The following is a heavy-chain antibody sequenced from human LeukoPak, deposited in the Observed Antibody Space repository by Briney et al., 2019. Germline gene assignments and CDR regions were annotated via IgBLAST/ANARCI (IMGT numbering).Heavy chain of an antibody. J-gene: IGHJ6*03. D-gene: IGHD1-26*01. CDR1: GFTFSSYE. Sequence: PGGSLRLSCAASGFTFSSYEMNWVRQAPGKGLEWVSYISSSGSTIYYADSVKGRFTISRDNAKNSLYLQMNSLRAEDTAVYYCARDPYSGSYGNEYYYYMDVWGKGTTVTISS. V-gene: IGHV3-48*03. CDR2: ISSSGSTI. CDR3: ARDPYSGSYGNEYYYYMDV.